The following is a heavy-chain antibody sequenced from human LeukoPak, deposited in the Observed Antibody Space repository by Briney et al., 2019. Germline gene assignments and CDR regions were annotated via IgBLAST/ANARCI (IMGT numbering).Heavy chain of an antibody. D-gene: IGHD2-2*01. J-gene: IGHJ4*02. CDR1: GFTFSNAW. V-gene: IGHV3-15*01. Sequence: GGSLRLSCAASGFTFSNAWMSWVRQAPGKGLEWVGRIKSKTDGGTTDYAAPVKGRFTISRDDSKNTLYLQMNSLETEDTAVYYCTTFGHCSSTSCYSGWGQGTLVTVSP. CDR2: IKSKTDGGTT. CDR3: TTFGHCSSTSCYSG.